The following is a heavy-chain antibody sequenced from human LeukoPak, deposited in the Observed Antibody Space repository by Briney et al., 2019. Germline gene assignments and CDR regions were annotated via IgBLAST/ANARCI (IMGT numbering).Heavy chain of an antibody. V-gene: IGHV3-21*01. CDR2: ISSSSSYI. J-gene: IGHJ4*02. D-gene: IGHD1-26*01. CDR1: GFTFSSYS. CDR3: ARYGRSYYGDY. Sequence: GGSLRLSCAASGFTFSSYSMNWVRQAPGKGLEWVSSISSSSSYIYYADSVKGRFTISRDNANNSLYLQMNSLRAEDTAVYYCARYGRSYYGDYWGQGTLVTVSS.